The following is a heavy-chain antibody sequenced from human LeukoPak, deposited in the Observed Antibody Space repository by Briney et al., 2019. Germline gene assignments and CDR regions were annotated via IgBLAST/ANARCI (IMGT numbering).Heavy chain of an antibody. CDR3: ASIAVGASDY. Sequence: GGSLRLSCAASGFTFNDAWMNWVRQAPGKGLEWVSSISSSSSYIYYADSVKGRFTISRDNAKNSLYLQMNSLRVEDTAVYYCASIAVGASDYWGQGTLVTVSS. V-gene: IGHV3-21*01. J-gene: IGHJ4*02. CDR1: GFTFNDAW. D-gene: IGHD6-19*01. CDR2: ISSSSSYI.